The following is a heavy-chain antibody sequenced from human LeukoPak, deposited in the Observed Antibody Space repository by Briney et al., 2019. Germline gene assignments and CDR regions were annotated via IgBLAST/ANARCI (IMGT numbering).Heavy chain of an antibody. CDR3: ARPLGYSYGSEFDY. V-gene: IGHV4-39*07. CDR1: GGSISSSSYY. D-gene: IGHD5-18*01. CDR2: IYYSGST. Sequence: SVTLSLTCTVSGGSISSSSYYWGWIRQPPGKGLEWIGSIYYSGSTYYNPSLKSRVTISVDTSKNQFSLKLSSVTAADTAVYYCARPLGYSYGSEFDYWGQGTLVTVSS. J-gene: IGHJ4*02.